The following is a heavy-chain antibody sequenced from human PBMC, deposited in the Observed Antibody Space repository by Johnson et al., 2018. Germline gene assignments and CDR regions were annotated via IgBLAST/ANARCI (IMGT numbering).Heavy chain of an antibody. Sequence: QVQLVQSGAEVKQPGASMKISCKPSGHSTTSDELNWVRQATGQGLEWMGWMNPNSGNTGYAQKFQGRVTMTRNTSIGTAYMELSSLRSDDTAVYYCARGFRDSSGKEYFQHWGQGTVITVSS. J-gene: IGHJ1*01. V-gene: IGHV1-8*01. D-gene: IGHD3-22*01. CDR3: ARGFRDSSGKEYFQH. CDR1: GHSTTSDE. CDR2: MNPNSGNT.